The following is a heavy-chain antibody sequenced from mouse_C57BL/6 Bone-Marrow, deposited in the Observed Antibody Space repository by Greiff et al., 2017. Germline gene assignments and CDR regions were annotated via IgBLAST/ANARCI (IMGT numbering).Heavy chain of an antibody. CDR2: IDPENGDT. D-gene: IGHD2-4*01. CDR3: APDYGDTAWFAY. Sequence: DVQLQQSGAELVRPGASVKLSCTASGYTITDDYMHWVKQRPEQGLEWIGWIDPENGDTEYASKFQGKATITADTSSNTAYLQLSSLTSEDTAVYYCAPDYGDTAWFAYWGQGTLVTVSA. V-gene: IGHV14-4*01. J-gene: IGHJ3*01. CDR1: GYTITDDY.